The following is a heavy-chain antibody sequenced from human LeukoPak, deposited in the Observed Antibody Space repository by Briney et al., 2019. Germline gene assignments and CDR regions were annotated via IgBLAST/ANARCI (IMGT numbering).Heavy chain of an antibody. CDR2: IWYDGSNK. CDR3: ARGNSGYYYYYGMDV. D-gene: IGHD2/OR15-2a*01. J-gene: IGHJ6*02. V-gene: IGHV3-33*01. Sequence: GRSLRLSCAASGFTFSGYGMHWVRQAPGKGLEWVAVIWYDGSNKYYADSVKGRFTISRDNSKNTLYLQMNSLRAEDTAVYYCARGNSGYYYYYGMDVWGQGTTVTVSS. CDR1: GFTFSGYG.